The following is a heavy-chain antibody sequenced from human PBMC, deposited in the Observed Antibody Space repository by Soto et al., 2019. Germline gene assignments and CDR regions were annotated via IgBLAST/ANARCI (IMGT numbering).Heavy chain of an antibody. CDR2: ISAHNGNT. D-gene: IGHD1-1*01. J-gene: IGHJ4*02. V-gene: IGHV1-18*01. CDR3: ARGRYGDY. Sequence: QVHLVQSGAEVKKPGASVKVSCKGSGYTFTSYGITWVRQAPGQGLEWLGCISAHNGNTDYAQKPQGRVTVTRDTSTSTAYMELRSLRSDDTAVYYCARGRYGDYWGQGALVTVSS. CDR1: GYTFTSYG.